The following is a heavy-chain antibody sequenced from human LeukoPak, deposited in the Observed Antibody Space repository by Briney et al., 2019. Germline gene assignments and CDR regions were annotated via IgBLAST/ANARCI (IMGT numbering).Heavy chain of an antibody. CDR2: VNQDESGK. Sequence: GESLKISCAASGFTFRRYWMSWVRQVPGKGLEWVANVNQDESGKNYVDSVKGRFTISRDNAKNSLYLQMNSLRDEDTAVYYCXRESYYDSSGSSSGQAYWGQGTLVSVSS. CDR3: XRESYYDSSGSSSGQAY. J-gene: IGHJ4*02. D-gene: IGHD3-22*01. V-gene: IGHV3-7*01. CDR1: GFTFRRYW.